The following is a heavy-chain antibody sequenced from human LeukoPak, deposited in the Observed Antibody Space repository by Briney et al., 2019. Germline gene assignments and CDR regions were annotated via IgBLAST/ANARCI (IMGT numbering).Heavy chain of an antibody. J-gene: IGHJ6*02. CDR1: GGSISSSSYY. CDR3: ARHTGGLGRYDFWSGYTLDGMDV. D-gene: IGHD3-3*01. CDR2: IYYSGST. V-gene: IGHV4-39*01. Sequence: SETLSLTCTVSGGSISSSSYYWGWIRQPPGKGLEWIGSIYYSGSTYYNPSLKSRVTISVETSKNQFSLKLSSVTAADTAVYYCARHTGGLGRYDFWSGYTLDGMDVWGQGTTVTVSS.